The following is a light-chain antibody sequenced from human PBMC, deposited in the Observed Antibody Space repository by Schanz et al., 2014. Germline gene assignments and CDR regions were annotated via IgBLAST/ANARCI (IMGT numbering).Light chain of an antibody. CDR1: SSDVGGYNY. J-gene: IGLJ3*02. Sequence: QSALTQPASVSGSPGQSITISCTGTSSDVGGYNYVSWYQQHPGKAPKLMIYDVSNRPSGVSNRFSGSKSGNTASLTISGLQAEDEADYYCTSYTSSRTWVFGGGTKVTVL. V-gene: IGLV2-14*01. CDR3: TSYTSSRTWV. CDR2: DVS.